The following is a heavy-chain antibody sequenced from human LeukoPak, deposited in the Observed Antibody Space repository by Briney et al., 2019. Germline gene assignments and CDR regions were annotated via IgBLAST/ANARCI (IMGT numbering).Heavy chain of an antibody. CDR2: MHNDGST. J-gene: IGHJ2*01. CDR1: GDSTNNLC. V-gene: IGHV4-59*11. Sequence: KPSETLSLTCTVSGDSTNNLCWGWIRQPPGKGLEWIGYMHNDGSTNYNPSLTSRVTVSLDTSKTQFSLSLKSVTAADTAMYYCARGRRDGYNLNWYFDLWGRGTLVSVSS. CDR3: ARGRRDGYNLNWYFDL. D-gene: IGHD5-24*01.